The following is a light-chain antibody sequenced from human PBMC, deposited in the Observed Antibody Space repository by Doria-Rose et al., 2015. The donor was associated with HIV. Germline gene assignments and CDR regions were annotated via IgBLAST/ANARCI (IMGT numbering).Light chain of an antibody. CDR3: QQFYTFPHT. CDR1: QDIYTS. CDR2: DAS. V-gene: IGKV1-13*02. J-gene: IGKJ5*01. Sequence: PSSLSASEGDRVTITCRASQDIYTSLAWYQQKPGTAPKLLIFDASSLESGVPSRISGSGSGTDFTLTISSLQPEDFATFYCQQFYTFPHTFGQGTRLEIK.